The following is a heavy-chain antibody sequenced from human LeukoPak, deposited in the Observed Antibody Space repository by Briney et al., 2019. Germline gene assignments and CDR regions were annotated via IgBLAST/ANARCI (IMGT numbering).Heavy chain of an antibody. CDR1: GFTFSSYA. Sequence: GGSLRLSCAASGFTFSSYAMSWVRQAPGKGLEWVSAISGSGGSTYYADSVKGRFTISRDNSKNTLYLQMNSLRAEDTAVYYCANPEGYYYDSSGYYTQSDHWGQGTLVTVSS. CDR3: ANPEGYYYDSSGYYTQSDH. CDR2: ISGSGGST. D-gene: IGHD3-22*01. J-gene: IGHJ4*02. V-gene: IGHV3-23*01.